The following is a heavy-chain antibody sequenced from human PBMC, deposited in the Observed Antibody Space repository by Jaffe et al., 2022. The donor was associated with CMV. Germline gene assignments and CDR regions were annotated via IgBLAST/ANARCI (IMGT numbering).Heavy chain of an antibody. Sequence: EVQLVESGGGLVQPGRSLRLSCAASGFTFDDYAMHWVRQAPGKGLEWVSGISWNSGSIGYADSVKGRFTISRDNAKNSLYLQMNSLRAEDTALYYCAKGSGWNYGHYYYGMDVWGQGTTVTVSS. CDR2: ISWNSGSI. D-gene: IGHD1-7*01. CDR1: GFTFDDYA. J-gene: IGHJ6*02. CDR3: AKGSGWNYGHYYYGMDV. V-gene: IGHV3-9*01.